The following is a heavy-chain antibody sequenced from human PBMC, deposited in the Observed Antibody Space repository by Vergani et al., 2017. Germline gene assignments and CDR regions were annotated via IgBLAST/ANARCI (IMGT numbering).Heavy chain of an antibody. CDR1: GFIFSTYW. Sequence: EVQLVESGGGLVQPGGSLRLSCAASGFIFSTYWMHWVRQAPGKGLVWVSRINNDGSSTNYADSVKGRFTISRDNAKNTLYLQMNSLKTEDTAVYYCTTDLGYYDSSGYYYVNWAEYFQHWGQGTLVTVSS. CDR3: TTDLGYYDSSGYYYVNWAEYFQH. V-gene: IGHV3-74*01. J-gene: IGHJ1*01. CDR2: INNDGSST. D-gene: IGHD3-22*01.